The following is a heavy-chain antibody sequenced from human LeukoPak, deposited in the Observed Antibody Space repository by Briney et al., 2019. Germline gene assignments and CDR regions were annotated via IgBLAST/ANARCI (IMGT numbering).Heavy chain of an antibody. CDR3: AKDRDLRAAAGSVLDP. CDR1: GFTFSSYG. Sequence: GGSLRLSCAASGFTFSSYGMHWVRQAPGKGLEWVAFIRYDGSNKYYADSVKGRFTISRDNSKNTLYLQMNSLRAEDTAVYYCAKDRDLRAAAGSVLDPWGQGTLVTVSS. D-gene: IGHD6-13*01. J-gene: IGHJ5*02. CDR2: IRYDGSNK. V-gene: IGHV3-30*02.